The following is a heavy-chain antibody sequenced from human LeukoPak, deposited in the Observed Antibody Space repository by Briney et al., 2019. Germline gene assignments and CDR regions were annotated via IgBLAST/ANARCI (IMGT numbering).Heavy chain of an antibody. J-gene: IGHJ4*02. V-gene: IGHV1-69*06. CDR1: GYTFTSYD. CDR2: IIPIFNTT. CDR3: ATSGSWYTYHLPKYYLDS. Sequence: ASVKVSCKASGYTFTSYDINWVRQAPGHGLEWMGSIIPIFNTTNYAHKFQGRITITADTSASTAYLELSSLRFEDTTVYYCATSGSWYTYHLPKYYLDSWGRGTQVTVSS. D-gene: IGHD6-13*01.